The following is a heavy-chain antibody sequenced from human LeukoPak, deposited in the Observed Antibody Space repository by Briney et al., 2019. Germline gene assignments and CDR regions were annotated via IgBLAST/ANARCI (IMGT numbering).Heavy chain of an antibody. CDR2: ISAYNGNT. CDR1: GYTFTSYG. CDR3: ARSSVGRQWLVVDTYNAFDI. V-gene: IGHV1-18*01. D-gene: IGHD6-19*01. Sequence: PMASVKVSCKASGYTFTSYGISWVRQAPGQGLEWMGWISAYNGNTNYAQKLQGRVTMTTDTSTSTAYMELRSLRSDATAVYYCARSSVGRQWLVVDTYNAFDIWGQGTMVTVSS. J-gene: IGHJ3*02.